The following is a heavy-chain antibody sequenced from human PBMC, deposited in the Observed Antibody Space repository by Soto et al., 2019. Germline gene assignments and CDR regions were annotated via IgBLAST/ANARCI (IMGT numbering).Heavy chain of an antibody. J-gene: IGHJ6*02. CDR1: GFTFSNDW. CDR2: IISGGSRV. V-gene: IGHV3-74*01. Sequence: GGSLRISCAASGFTFSNDWMNWVRQGPGKGLEWVSRIISGGSRVSYADSVKGRFTIARYNAKNTLYLEMHSLTAEDTAVYYCARERTSKGGMDVWGQGTTVTVSS. CDR3: ARERTSKGGMDV.